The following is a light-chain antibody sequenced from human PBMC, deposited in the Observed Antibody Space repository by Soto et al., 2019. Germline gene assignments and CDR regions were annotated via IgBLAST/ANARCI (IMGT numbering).Light chain of an antibody. CDR2: GAS. CDR1: QSVSSN. Sequence: EIVMTQSPATLSVSPGERATLSCRASQSVSSNLAWYQQKPGQAPRLLIYGASTRATGIPARFSCSGSGTAFTLTIRSLEPEDFAVYYCQQRSKWPVTFGGGTKVEIK. CDR3: QQRSKWPVT. V-gene: IGKV3-15*01. J-gene: IGKJ4*01.